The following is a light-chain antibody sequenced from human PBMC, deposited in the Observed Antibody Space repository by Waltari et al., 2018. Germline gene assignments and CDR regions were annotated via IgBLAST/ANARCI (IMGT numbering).Light chain of an antibody. Sequence: WYQQLPGKAPKLMIFDVSKRPSGVSYRFSGSKSGNTASLTISGLQAEDEADYYCSSYTSSSTWVFGGGTKLTVL. CDR3: SSYTSSSTWV. V-gene: IGLV2-14*03. J-gene: IGLJ3*02. CDR2: DVS.